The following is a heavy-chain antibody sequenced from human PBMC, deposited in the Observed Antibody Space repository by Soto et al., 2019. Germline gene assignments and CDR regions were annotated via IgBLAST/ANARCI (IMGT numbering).Heavy chain of an antibody. V-gene: IGHV4-59*01. Sequence: QLQESGPGLVKSSETMSLTCTASGASISSRYWSWVRQPPGKGLEWIGHIYNGESTNYNPSLRSRVNISVDTSNHQVSLNLGSVTAADTAVYYCAKTHGWPGFDLWGQGILVTVSS. D-gene: IGHD6-19*01. CDR2: IYNGEST. J-gene: IGHJ4*02. CDR3: AKTHGWPGFDL. CDR1: GASISSRY.